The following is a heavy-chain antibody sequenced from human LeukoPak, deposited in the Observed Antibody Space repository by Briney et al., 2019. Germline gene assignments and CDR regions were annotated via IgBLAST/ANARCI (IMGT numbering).Heavy chain of an antibody. J-gene: IGHJ5*02. Sequence: ASVKVSFKASGYTFTIYDINWVRQATGQGLEWMGWISAYNGNTNYAQKLQGRVTMTTDTSTSTAYMELRSLRSDDTAVYYCARAPTAYSSSSKWFDPWGQGTLVTVSS. CDR3: ARAPTAYSSSSKWFDP. D-gene: IGHD6-6*01. CDR1: GYTFTIYD. V-gene: IGHV1-18*01. CDR2: ISAYNGNT.